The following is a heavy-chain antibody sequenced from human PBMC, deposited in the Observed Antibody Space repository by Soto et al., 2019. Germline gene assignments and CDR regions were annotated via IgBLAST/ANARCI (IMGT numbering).Heavy chain of an antibody. J-gene: IGHJ4*02. Sequence: GGSLRLSCAASGFTFSSYGMHWVRQAPGKGLEWVAVISYDGSNKYYADSVKGRFTISRDNSKNTLYLQMNSLRAEDTAVYYCAKDPQWLRFGGSYFAYWGQGTLVTVSS. D-gene: IGHD5-12*01. V-gene: IGHV3-30*18. CDR2: ISYDGSNK. CDR3: AKDPQWLRFGGSYFAY. CDR1: GFTFSSYG.